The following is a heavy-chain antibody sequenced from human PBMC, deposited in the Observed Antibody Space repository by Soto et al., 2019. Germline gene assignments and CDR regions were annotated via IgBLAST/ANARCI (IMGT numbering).Heavy chain of an antibody. CDR3: ARVQGYCSGGSCYFPGYYYYYGMDV. V-gene: IGHV3-33*01. Sequence: SGGSLRLSCAASGFTFSSYGMHWVRQAPGKGLEWVAVIWYDGSNKYYADSVKGRFTISRDNSKNTLYLQMNSLRAEDTAVYYCARVQGYCSGGSCYFPGYYYYYGMDVWGQGTTVTVSS. D-gene: IGHD2-15*01. J-gene: IGHJ6*02. CDR1: GFTFSSYG. CDR2: IWYDGSNK.